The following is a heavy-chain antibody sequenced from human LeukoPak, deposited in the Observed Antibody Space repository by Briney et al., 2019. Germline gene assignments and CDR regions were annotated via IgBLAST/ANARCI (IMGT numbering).Heavy chain of an antibody. CDR1: GGSFSGYY. V-gene: IGHV4-34*01. J-gene: IGHJ4*02. CDR2: INHSGST. D-gene: IGHD3-10*01. Sequence: SETLSLTCAVYGGSFSGYYWSWIRQPPGKGLEWMGEINHSGSTNYNPSLKSRVTISVDTSKNQFSLKLSSATAADTAVYYCARAFPMVRGVRLGYFDYWGQGTLVTVSS. CDR3: ARAFPMVRGVRLGYFDY.